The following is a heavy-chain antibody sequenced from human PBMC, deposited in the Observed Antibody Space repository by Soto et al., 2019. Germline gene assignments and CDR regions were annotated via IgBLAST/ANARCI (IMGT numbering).Heavy chain of an antibody. CDR3: VREGGDNWFDP. CDR2: IYYSGST. V-gene: IGHV4-30-4*01. D-gene: IGHD3-16*01. Sequence: SETLSLTCTVSGGSISSGDYYWSWIRQPPGKGLEWIGYIYYSGSTFYNPSLKNRVTISLDTSKIQFSLKLSSVTADTAVYYCVREGGDNWFDPWGQGTLVTVS. J-gene: IGHJ5*02. CDR1: GGSISSGDYY.